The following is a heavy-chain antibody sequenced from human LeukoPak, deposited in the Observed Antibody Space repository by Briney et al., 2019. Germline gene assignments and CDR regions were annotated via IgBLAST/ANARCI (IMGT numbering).Heavy chain of an antibody. CDR2: INPNNGGT. Sequence: ASVKVSCKASGYTSTGYYMHWVRQAPGQGLEWMGWINPNNGGTNYAQKFQGRVTMTRDTSISTAYMELSRLRSDDTAVYYCAASSGSGAFDIWGQGTMVTVSS. D-gene: IGHD6-19*01. CDR1: GYTSTGYY. CDR3: AASSGSGAFDI. V-gene: IGHV1-2*02. J-gene: IGHJ3*02.